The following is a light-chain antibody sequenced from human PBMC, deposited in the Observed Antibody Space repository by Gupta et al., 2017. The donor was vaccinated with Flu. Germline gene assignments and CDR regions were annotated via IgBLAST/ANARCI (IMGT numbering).Light chain of an antibody. CDR2: DAS. V-gene: IGKV3-11*01. Sequence: SPATVSLSPGERATRSGRASQSVSSYLAWYQQKPGQAPRLLIYDASNRATGIPARFSGSGSGTDFTLTISSLEPEDFAVYYCQQRSNWITFGQGTRLEIK. J-gene: IGKJ5*01. CDR3: QQRSNWIT. CDR1: QSVSSY.